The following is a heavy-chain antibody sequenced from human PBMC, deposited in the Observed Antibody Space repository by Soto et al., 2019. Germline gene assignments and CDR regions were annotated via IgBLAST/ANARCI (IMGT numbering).Heavy chain of an antibody. V-gene: IGHV4-30-2*01. D-gene: IGHD2-2*02. CDR3: ARGLAAIGEYGLDV. J-gene: IGHJ6*02. CDR2: IYHSGST. Sequence: QLQLQESGSGLVKPSQTLSLTCAVSGGSISSGGYSWSWIRQPPGKGLEWIGYIYHSGSTYYNPCQKGGVAIYVDRSKNQVSLKLSSVTAADTAVYYCARGLAAIGEYGLDVWGQGTTVTVSS. CDR1: GGSISSGGYS.